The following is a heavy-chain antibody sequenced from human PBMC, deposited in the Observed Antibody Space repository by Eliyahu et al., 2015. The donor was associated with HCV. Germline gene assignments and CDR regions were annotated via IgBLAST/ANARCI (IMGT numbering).Heavy chain of an antibody. J-gene: IGHJ5*02. Sequence: QVQLVQSGAEVQKPGASVKVSCKASGYTFTGSYLHWVRQAPGQGLEWMGWINPNTKYANYAQKFQGRVTMTWDTSISTAYMELSRLTYDDTAVYYCARVEYNGGWHWFDPWGQGTLVTVSS. D-gene: IGHD6-19*01. CDR3: ARVEYNGGWHWFDP. CDR1: GYTFTGSY. CDR2: INPNTKYA. V-gene: IGHV1-2*02.